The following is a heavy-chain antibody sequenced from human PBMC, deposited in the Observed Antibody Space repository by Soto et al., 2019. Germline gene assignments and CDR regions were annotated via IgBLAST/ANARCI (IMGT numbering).Heavy chain of an antibody. CDR2: INPNSGGT. Sequence: ASVKVSCKASGYTFTGYYMHWVRQAPGQGLEWMGWINPNSGGTNYAQKFQGWVTMTRDTSISTAYMELSRLRSDDTAVYYCARDWCSGGSCPGGFDPWGQGTLVTVSS. CDR1: GYTFTGYY. V-gene: IGHV1-2*04. CDR3: ARDWCSGGSCPGGFDP. J-gene: IGHJ5*02. D-gene: IGHD2-15*01.